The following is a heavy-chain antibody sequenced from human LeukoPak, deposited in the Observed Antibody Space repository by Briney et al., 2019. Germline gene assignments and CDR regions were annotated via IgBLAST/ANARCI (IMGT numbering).Heavy chain of an antibody. CDR2: IYPGDSDT. D-gene: IGHD2-21*02. CDR3: ARRRGLVAAYCGGDCYSGVGYWYFDL. J-gene: IGHJ2*01. V-gene: IGHV5-51*01. CDR1: GYSFTSYW. Sequence: GESLKISCKGSGYSFTSYWIGWVRQMPGKGLEWMGIIYPGDSDTRYSPSFQGQVTISADKSISTAYLQWSSLKASDTAMYYCARRRGLVAAYCGGDCYSGVGYWYFDLWGRGTLVTVSS.